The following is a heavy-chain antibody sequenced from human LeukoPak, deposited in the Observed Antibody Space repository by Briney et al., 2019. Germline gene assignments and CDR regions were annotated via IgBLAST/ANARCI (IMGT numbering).Heavy chain of an antibody. Sequence: GGSLRLSCAASGFTFSNYWMTWVRQAPGKGLEWVGDISYDGGYQSYAVSVRGRFTISRDNSKNTLFLQMNSLRPEDAAVYYCATESSLSNWGHGTLVTVSS. CDR3: ATESSLSN. V-gene: IGHV3-30*03. D-gene: IGHD3-16*02. CDR1: GFTFSNYW. J-gene: IGHJ4*01. CDR2: ISYDGGYQ.